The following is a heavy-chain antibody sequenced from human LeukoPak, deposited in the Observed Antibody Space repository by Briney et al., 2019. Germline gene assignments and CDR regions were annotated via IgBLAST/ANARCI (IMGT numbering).Heavy chain of an antibody. Sequence: SVKVSCKASGFTFTSSAMQWVRQARGQRLEWIGWIVVGSGNTNYAQKFQERVTITRDMATSTAYMELSSLRSEDTGVYYCGADWVRGWTNYYYYGMDVWGQGTTVTVSS. V-gene: IGHV1-58*02. J-gene: IGHJ6*02. CDR1: GFTFTSSA. CDR3: GADWVRGWTNYYYYGMDV. CDR2: IVVGSGNT. D-gene: IGHD6-19*01.